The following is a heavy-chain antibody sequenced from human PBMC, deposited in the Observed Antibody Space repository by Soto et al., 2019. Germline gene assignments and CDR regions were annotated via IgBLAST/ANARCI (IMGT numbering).Heavy chain of an antibody. D-gene: IGHD3-22*01. V-gene: IGHV4-59*01. CDR2: IYYSGST. J-gene: IGHJ3*02. Sequence: XETLSLTCAVAGCSISSYYWSWIRQPPGKGLDWIGYIYYSGSTNYNPSLKSRVTISVDTSKNQFSLKLSSVTAADTAVYYCARDRFWGTYYYDSSGYSHTSAFDIWGQGTMVTVSS. CDR3: ARDRFWGTYYYDSSGYSHTSAFDI. CDR1: GCSISSYY.